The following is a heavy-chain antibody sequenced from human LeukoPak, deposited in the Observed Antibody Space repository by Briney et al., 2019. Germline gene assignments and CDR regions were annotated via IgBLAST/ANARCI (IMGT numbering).Heavy chain of an antibody. V-gene: IGHV3-7*04. CDR1: GFTFSNYW. J-gene: IGHJ6*02. CDR3: ARGHYDMDV. CDR2: MNQDGSEK. Sequence: GGSLRLSGAASGFTFSNYWMTWVRQAPGKGLEWVANMNQDGSEKYCVDSVKGRFTISRDNAKNSLYLQMNSLRAEDTAVYYCARGHYDMDVWGQGTTATVSS.